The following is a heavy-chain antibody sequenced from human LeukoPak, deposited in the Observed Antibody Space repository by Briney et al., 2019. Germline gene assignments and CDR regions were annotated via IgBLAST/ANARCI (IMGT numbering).Heavy chain of an antibody. D-gene: IGHD6-19*01. CDR1: GGSFSGYY. J-gene: IGHJ4*02. CDR2: INHSGST. CDR3: ARGRGSSGWYNDY. Sequence: PSETLSLTCAVYGGSFSGYYWSWIRQPPGKGLEWIGEINHSGSTNYNPSLKSRVTISVGTSKNQFSLRLSSVTAADTAVYYCARGRGSSGWYNDYWGQGTLVTVSS. V-gene: IGHV4-34*01.